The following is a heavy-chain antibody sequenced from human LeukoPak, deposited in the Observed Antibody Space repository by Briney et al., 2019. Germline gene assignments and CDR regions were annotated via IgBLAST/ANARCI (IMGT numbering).Heavy chain of an antibody. V-gene: IGHV3-23*01. D-gene: IGHD5-12*01. J-gene: IGHJ4*02. CDR2: ISGSGGST. Sequence: TGGSLRLSCAASGFTFSSYAMSWVRQAPGKGLEWVSGISGSGGSTYYADSVKGRFTISRDNSKNTLYLQMNSLRAEDTAVYYCAKDRGRGGYDPFDYWGQGTLVTVSS. CDR3: AKDRGRGGYDPFDY. CDR1: GFTFSSYA.